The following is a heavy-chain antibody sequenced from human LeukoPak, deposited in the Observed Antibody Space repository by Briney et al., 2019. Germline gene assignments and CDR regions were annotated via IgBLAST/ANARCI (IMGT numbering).Heavy chain of an antibody. J-gene: IGHJ3*02. CDR2: LYSGGLT. CDR1: GASISSSDYY. D-gene: IGHD6-19*01. CDR3: ASGGYSSGWYGSFDI. V-gene: IGHV4-39*01. Sequence: SETLSLTCTVSGASISSSDYYWGWIRQPPGKGLEWIASLYSGGLTYYNPSLKSRVTISVDTSQNQFSLKVTSVTAADTAVYSCASGGYSSGWYGSFDIWGQWTVVTVSS.